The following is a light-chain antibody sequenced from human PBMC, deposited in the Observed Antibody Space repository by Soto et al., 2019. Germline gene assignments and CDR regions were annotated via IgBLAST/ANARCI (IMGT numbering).Light chain of an antibody. CDR1: SSDVGGYNY. Sequence: QSVLTQPRSVSGSPGQSVTISCTGTSSDVGGYNYVSWYQQYPGKAPKLIIFDVSKRPSGVPDRFSDSKSGNTASLTISGLQAEDEADYYCCSYAGSYTLWVFGGGTKLTVL. CDR2: DVS. CDR3: CSYAGSYTLWV. J-gene: IGLJ3*02. V-gene: IGLV2-11*01.